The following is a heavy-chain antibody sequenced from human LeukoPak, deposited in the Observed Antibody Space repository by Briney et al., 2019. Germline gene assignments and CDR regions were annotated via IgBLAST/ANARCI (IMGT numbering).Heavy chain of an antibody. J-gene: IGHJ4*02. CDR2: ISSSSSYI. V-gene: IGHV3-21*04. CDR1: GFTFSSYS. CDR3: AKDYYGSGSYRQNLFDY. D-gene: IGHD3-10*01. Sequence: GGSLRLSCVASGFTFSSYSMNWVRQAPGKGLEWVSSISSSSSYIYYADSVKGRFTISRDNAKNSLYLQMNSLRAEDTAVYYCAKDYYGSGSYRQNLFDYWGQGTLVTVSS.